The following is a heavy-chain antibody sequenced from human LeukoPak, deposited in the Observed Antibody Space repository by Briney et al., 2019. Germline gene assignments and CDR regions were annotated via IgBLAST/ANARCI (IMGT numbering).Heavy chain of an antibody. J-gene: IGHJ6*03. CDR2: IYPGDPDT. V-gene: IGHV5-51*01. CDR3: ARHAPPSYYYYYYMDV. Sequence: PGESLKISCKGSGYSFTSYWIGWVRQMPGKGLEWMGIIYPGDPDTRYSPSFQGQVTISADKSISTAYLQWSSLKASDTAMYYWARHAPPSYYYYYYMDVWGKGTTVTVSS. CDR1: GYSFTSYW.